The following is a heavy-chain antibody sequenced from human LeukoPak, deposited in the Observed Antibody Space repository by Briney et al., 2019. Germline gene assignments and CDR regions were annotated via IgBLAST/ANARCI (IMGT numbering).Heavy chain of an antibody. Sequence: ASVKVSCKASGYTFTGYYMHWVRQAPGQGLEWMGWIDPNSGGTNYAQKFQGRVTMTRDTSISTAYMELSRLRSDDTAVYYCAKGTGKSTLNWFDSWGQGTLVTVSS. CDR2: IDPNSGGT. CDR1: GYTFTGYY. D-gene: IGHD1-1*01. CDR3: AKGTGKSTLNWFDS. J-gene: IGHJ5*01. V-gene: IGHV1-2*02.